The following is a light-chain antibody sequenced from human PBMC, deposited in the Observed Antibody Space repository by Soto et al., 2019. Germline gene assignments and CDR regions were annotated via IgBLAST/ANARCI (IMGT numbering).Light chain of an antibody. J-gene: IGLJ2*01. CDR3: TSYTSSSTRGV. V-gene: IGLV2-14*03. CDR2: DVS. Sequence: QSALTQPASVSGSPGQSITIFCTGTSSDVGGYNYVSWYQQHPGKAPKLMIYDVSSRPSGVSNRFSGSKSGNTASLTISGLQAEDEADYYCTSYTSSSTRGVFGGGTKLTVL. CDR1: SSDVGGYNY.